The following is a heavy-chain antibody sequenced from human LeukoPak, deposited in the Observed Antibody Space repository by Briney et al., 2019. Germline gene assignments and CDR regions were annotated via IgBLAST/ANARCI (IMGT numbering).Heavy chain of an antibody. CDR2: INPNSGGT. J-gene: IGHJ4*02. CDR1: GFTFTAYY. V-gene: IGHV1-2*02. CDR3: ARAKVLDPDH. Sequence: ASVTVSCMASGFTFTAYYMHWMRQAPGQGPEWMGWINPNSGGTNFAQKFQGRVTMTSDTSISTAYMELSSLRSDDRAIYYCARAKVLDPDHWGQGTLVTVSS.